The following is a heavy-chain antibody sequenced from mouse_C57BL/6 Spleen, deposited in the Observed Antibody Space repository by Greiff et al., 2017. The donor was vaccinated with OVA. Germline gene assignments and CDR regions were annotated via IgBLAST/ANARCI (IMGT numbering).Heavy chain of an antibody. V-gene: IGHV1-72*01. CDR3: ASQGEMYYGSSYCAMDY. CDR1: GYTFTSYW. J-gene: IGHJ4*01. Sequence: VQLQQPGAELVKPGASVKLSCKASGYTFTSYWMHWVKQRPGRGLEWIGRIDPNSGGTKYNEKFKSKATLTVDKPSSTAYMQLSSLTSEDAAVYYCASQGEMYYGSSYCAMDYWGQGTSVTVSS. D-gene: IGHD1-1*01. CDR2: IDPNSGGT.